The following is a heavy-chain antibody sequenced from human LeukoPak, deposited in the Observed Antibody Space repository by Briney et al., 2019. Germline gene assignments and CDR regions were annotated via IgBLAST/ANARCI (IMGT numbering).Heavy chain of an antibody. CDR2: ISAYNGNT. Sequence: VASVTVSCKASGYTFTSYGISWVRQAPGQGLEWMGWISAYNGNTNYAQKLQGRVTMTTDTSTSTAYMELRSLRSDDTAVYYCARAYCSGGSCYSVDYWGQGTLVTVSS. J-gene: IGHJ4*02. V-gene: IGHV1-18*01. CDR1: GYTFTSYG. CDR3: ARAYCSGGSCYSVDY. D-gene: IGHD2-15*01.